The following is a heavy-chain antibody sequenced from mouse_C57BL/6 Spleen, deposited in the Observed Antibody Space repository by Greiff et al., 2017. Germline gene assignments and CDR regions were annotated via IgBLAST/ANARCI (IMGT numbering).Heavy chain of an antibody. V-gene: IGHV1-52*01. J-gene: IGHJ1*03. CDR1: GYTFTSYW. Sequence: QVQLQQPGAELVRPGSSVKLSCKASGYTFTSYWMHWVKQRPIQGLEWIGNIDPSDSETHYNQKFKDKATLTVDKSSSTAYMQLSSLTSEDSAVYYCATICYEYGGRYFEVWGTGTTVTVSS. CDR2: IDPSDSET. D-gene: IGHD2-4*01. CDR3: ATICYEYGGRYFEV.